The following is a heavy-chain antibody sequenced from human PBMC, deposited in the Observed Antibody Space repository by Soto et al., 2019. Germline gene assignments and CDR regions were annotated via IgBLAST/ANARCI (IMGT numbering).Heavy chain of an antibody. J-gene: IGHJ4*02. CDR2: ISGYSGTP. V-gene: IGHV3-23*01. Sequence: GGSLRLSCAASGYTFTNNALMWVRQAPGKGLEWVSTISGYSGTPYYSDSVKGRFTLSRDTSRSTVHLQMNSLRADDTAMYFCARDLVSATGWYAPGYWGQGTLVTSPQ. CDR1: GYTFTNNA. CDR3: ARDLVSATGWYAPGY. D-gene: IGHD3-9*01.